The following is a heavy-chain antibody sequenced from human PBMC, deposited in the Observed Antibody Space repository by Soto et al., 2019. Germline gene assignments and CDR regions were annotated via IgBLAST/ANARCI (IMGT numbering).Heavy chain of an antibody. CDR2: ISYDGSNK. D-gene: IGHD3-16*01. Sequence: QVQLVESGGGVVQPGRSLRLSCAASGFTFSSYAMHWVRQAPGQGLEWVAVISYDGSNKYFADSVKGRFTISRDNSKNTLYLQMNRLRAEDTAVYYCARAYEGDYFDYWGQGTLVTVSS. J-gene: IGHJ4*02. V-gene: IGHV3-30-3*01. CDR1: GFTFSSYA. CDR3: ARAYEGDYFDY.